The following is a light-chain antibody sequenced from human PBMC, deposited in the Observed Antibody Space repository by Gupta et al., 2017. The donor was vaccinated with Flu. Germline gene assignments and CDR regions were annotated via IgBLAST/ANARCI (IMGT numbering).Light chain of an antibody. CDR3: QQHSNCRPIT. CDR2: DAS. CDR1: QSVSGS. V-gene: IGKV3-11*01. J-gene: IGKJ3*01. Sequence: VFTQSPASLSVSPGERATLSCRASQSVSGSLDWYQQKPGQAPRLLIYDASKRHAGIPARFSGNGYGKQFTLTISSRQPEDFAGYYCQQHSNCRPITFGHGTKVDV.